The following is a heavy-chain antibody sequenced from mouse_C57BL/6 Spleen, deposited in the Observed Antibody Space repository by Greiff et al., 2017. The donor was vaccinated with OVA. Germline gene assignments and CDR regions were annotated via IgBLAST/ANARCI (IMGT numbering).Heavy chain of an antibody. CDR2: IYPRDGST. CDR1: GYTFTSYD. CDR3: AREYYYGSTPWFAY. J-gene: IGHJ3*01. Sequence: VKLMESGPELVKPGASVKLSCKASGYTFTSYDINWVKQRPGQGLEWIGWIYPRDGSTKYNEKFKGKATLTVDTSSSTAYMELHSLTSEDSAVYFCAREYYYGSTPWFAYWGQGTLVTVSA. V-gene: IGHV1-85*01. D-gene: IGHD1-1*01.